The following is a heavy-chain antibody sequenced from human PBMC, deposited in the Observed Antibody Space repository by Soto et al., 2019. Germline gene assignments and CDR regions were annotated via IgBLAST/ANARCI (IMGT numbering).Heavy chain of an antibody. CDR2: ISGSGGST. CDR1: GFPFIGDA. D-gene: IGHD3-22*01. Sequence: GGSLRLSCAASGFPFIGDARSWVRQAPGKGLEWFSAISGSGGSTYYADSVKGRFTISRDNSKNTLYLQMNSLRAEDTAVYYCAKGGIDYYDSSGYYYDYFDYWGQGTLVTVSS. CDR3: AKGGIDYYDSSGYYYDYFDY. J-gene: IGHJ4*02. V-gene: IGHV3-23*01.